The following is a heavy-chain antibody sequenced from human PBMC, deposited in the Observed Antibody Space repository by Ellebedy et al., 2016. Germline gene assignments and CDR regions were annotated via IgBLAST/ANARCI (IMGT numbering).Heavy chain of an antibody. CDR1: GFTFSSYA. CDR2: ISGSGGST. D-gene: IGHD4-23*01. Sequence: GESLKISCAASGFTFSSYAVSWVRQAPGKGLEWVSAISGSGGSTYYADSVKGRFTISRDNSKNTLYLQMNSLRAEDTAVYYCAKDYGGVDYWGQGTLVTVSS. CDR3: AKDYGGVDY. V-gene: IGHV3-23*01. J-gene: IGHJ4*02.